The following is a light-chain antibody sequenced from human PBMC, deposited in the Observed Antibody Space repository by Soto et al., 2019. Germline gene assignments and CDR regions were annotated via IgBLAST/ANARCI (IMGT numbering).Light chain of an antibody. J-gene: IGLJ1*01. CDR1: SSNIGAGYD. Sequence: QSVLTQPPSVSGAPGQRVTISCTGSSSNIGAGYDVHWYQQLPGTAPKLLIYGNSNRPSGVPDRFSGSKSGTSASLAITGLQAEDEADYYCKSYASSLSGFYVFGTGTKVTVL. CDR2: GNS. CDR3: KSYASSLSGFYV. V-gene: IGLV1-40*01.